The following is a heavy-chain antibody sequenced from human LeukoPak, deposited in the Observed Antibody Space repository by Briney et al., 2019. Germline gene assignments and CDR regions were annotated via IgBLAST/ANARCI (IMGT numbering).Heavy chain of an antibody. D-gene: IGHD3-10*01. Sequence: AGGSLRLSCTASGFTFSSYGMHWVRQAPGKGLEWVAVISYDGSNKYYADSVKGRFTISRDNSKNTLYLQMNSLRAEDTAVYYCAKDLSFVGASGGGSGSYFEGFDYWGQGTLVTVSS. CDR2: ISYDGSNK. CDR1: GFTFSSYG. J-gene: IGHJ4*02. CDR3: AKDLSFVGASGGGSGSYFEGFDY. V-gene: IGHV3-30*18.